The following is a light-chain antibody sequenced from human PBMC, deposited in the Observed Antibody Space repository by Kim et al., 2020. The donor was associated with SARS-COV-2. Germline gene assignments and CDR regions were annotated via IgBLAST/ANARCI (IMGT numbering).Light chain of an antibody. Sequence: SGAQGQRVTISCTGAGHDVHWYQLLPGTAPKLLIFLTPKRPSGVPDRFSGSKSGTSASLAISGLQAEDEADYYCQSYDYSLGGLVFGGGTQLTVL. CDR3: QSYDYSLGGLV. J-gene: IGLJ2*01. CDR2: LTP. CDR1: GAGHD. V-gene: IGLV1-40*01.